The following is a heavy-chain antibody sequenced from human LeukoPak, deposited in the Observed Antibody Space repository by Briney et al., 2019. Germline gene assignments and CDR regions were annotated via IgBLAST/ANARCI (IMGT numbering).Heavy chain of an antibody. V-gene: IGHV4-61*05. J-gene: IGHJ6*03. CDR2: IYYSGST. Sequence: SETLSLTCTVSGGSISSSSYYWGWIRQPPGKGLEWIGYIYYSGSTNYNPSLKSRVTISVDTSKNQFSLKLSSVTAADTAVYYCARGAYYYYYMDVWGKGTTVTISS. CDR3: ARGAYYYYYMDV. CDR1: GGSISSSSYY.